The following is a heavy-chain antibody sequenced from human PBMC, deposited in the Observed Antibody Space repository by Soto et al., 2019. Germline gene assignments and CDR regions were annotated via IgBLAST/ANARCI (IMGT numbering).Heavy chain of an antibody. CDR3: AREYSSSWYYFDY. D-gene: IGHD6-13*01. J-gene: IGHJ4*02. Sequence: EVQLVESGGGLVQPGGSLRLSCAASGFTFSSYSMNWVRQAPGKGLEWVSYISSIITTISYADSVKGRFTISRDNAKNSLYLQMNSLRADDTAVYYCAREYSSSWYYFDYWGQGTLVTVSS. CDR1: GFTFSSYS. CDR2: ISSIITTI. V-gene: IGHV3-48*01.